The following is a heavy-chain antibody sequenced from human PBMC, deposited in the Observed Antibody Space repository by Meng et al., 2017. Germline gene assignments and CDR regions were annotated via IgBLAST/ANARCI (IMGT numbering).Heavy chain of an antibody. Sequence: QVQLVESGAEVEKPGASVKVSCKASGYTFTSYTIHWVRQAPGQSLAWMGWIKSANGDAKYSQKFQGRLTLTRDTSASTAYLELSSLTFEDTAVYYCARGIGSSWFDPWGQGTLVTVSS. CDR2: IKSANGDA. V-gene: IGHV1-3*01. CDR1: GYTFTSYT. J-gene: IGHJ5*02. D-gene: IGHD6-13*01. CDR3: ARGIGSSWFDP.